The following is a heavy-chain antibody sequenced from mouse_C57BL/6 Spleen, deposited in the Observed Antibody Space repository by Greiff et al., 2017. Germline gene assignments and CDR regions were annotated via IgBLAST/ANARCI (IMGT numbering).Heavy chain of an antibody. V-gene: IGHV1-80*01. CDR2: IYPGDGDT. Sequence: QVQLKESGAELAKPGASVKISCKASGYAFSSYWMNWVKQRPGKGLEWIGQIYPGDGDTNYNGKFKGKATLTADKSSSTAYMQLSSLTSEDSAVYFCARSLYYDYDRDYFDYWGQGTTLTVSS. CDR3: ARSLYYDYDRDYFDY. CDR1: GYAFSSYW. D-gene: IGHD2-4*01. J-gene: IGHJ2*01.